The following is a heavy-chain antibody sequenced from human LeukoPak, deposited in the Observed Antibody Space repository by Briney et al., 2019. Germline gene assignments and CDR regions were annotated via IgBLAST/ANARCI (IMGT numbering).Heavy chain of an antibody. J-gene: IGHJ6*02. CDR2: ISSNGKNK. D-gene: IGHD3-22*01. CDR1: GFTFSGYG. Sequence: PGGSLRLSCAASGFTFSGYGIHWVRRAPGKWLEWVALISSNGKNKDYADSVKGRFTISRDNSKNTLYLQMNSLRAEDTAVYYCARPMYYYDSSGSLAVWGHGPTVTVTS. CDR3: ARPMYYYDSSGSLAV. V-gene: IGHV3-30*04.